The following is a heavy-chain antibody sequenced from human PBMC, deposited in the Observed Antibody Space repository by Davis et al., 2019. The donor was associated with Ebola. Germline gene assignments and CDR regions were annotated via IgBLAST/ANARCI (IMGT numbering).Heavy chain of an antibody. J-gene: IGHJ6*04. CDR2: TYYNSKWFN. Sequence: HSQTLSLTCAISGDSVSSGGWNWIRQSPSRGLEWLGRTYYNSKWFNDYAASEKSRIIINPDTSKHQFSLQLSSVTPEDTGLYYCARGWFRGSLDGWGEGTTVTVSS. CDR3: ARGWFRGSLDG. V-gene: IGHV6-1*01. D-gene: IGHD3-10*01. CDR1: GDSVSSGG.